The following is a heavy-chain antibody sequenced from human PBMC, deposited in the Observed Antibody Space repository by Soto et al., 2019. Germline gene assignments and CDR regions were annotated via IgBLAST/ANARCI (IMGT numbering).Heavy chain of an antibody. CDR2: ISWNSGSI. J-gene: IGHJ6*02. V-gene: IGHV3-9*01. Sequence: PGGSLRLSCAASGFTFDDYAMHWVRQAPGKGLEWVSGISWNSGSIGYADSVKGRFTISRDNAKNSLYLQMNSLKAEDTALYYCATGNRPLLPDYYGMDVWGQGTPVTVSS. D-gene: IGHD2-15*01. CDR3: ATGNRPLLPDYYGMDV. CDR1: GFTFDDYA.